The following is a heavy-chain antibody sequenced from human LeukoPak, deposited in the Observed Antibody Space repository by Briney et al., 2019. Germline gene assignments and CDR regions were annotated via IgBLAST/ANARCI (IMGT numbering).Heavy chain of an antibody. D-gene: IGHD2-21*02. Sequence: SETLSLTCTVSGGSVSSGSYYWSWIRQPPGKGLEWVGYIYYSGSTKYNPSPKSRVTISVDTSKNQFSLKLSSVTAADTAVYYCARDPLRVTPAFDYWGQGILVTVSS. J-gene: IGHJ4*02. CDR1: GGSVSSGSYY. V-gene: IGHV4-61*01. CDR3: ARDPLRVTPAFDY. CDR2: IYYSGST.